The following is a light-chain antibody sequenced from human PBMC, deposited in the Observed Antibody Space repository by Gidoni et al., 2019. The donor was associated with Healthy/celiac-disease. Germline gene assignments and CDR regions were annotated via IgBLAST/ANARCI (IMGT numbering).Light chain of an antibody. J-gene: IGKJ2*02. V-gene: IGKV1-33*01. CDR3: QQSGT. CDR1: QDISNY. CDR2: DAS. Sequence: DIQMTQSQSSLSASVGDRVTITCQASQDISNYLNWYQQKPGKATKLLIYDASNLETGVPSRFSGSGSGTDFTFTISSLQPEDIATYYCQQSGTFGQGTKLEIK.